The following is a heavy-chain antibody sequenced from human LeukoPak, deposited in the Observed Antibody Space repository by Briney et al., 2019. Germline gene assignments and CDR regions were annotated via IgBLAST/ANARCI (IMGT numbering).Heavy chain of an antibody. CDR2: INTDSGNP. Sequence: ASVKVSCKASGYIFNSQGMNWVRQAPGQGLEWMGWINTDSGNPTYAQGFTGRFVFSLDSSVSTAYLQINNLMPEDTAKYFCAREILRFDFWGQGTTVTVSS. CDR1: GYIFNSQG. CDR3: AREILRFDF. V-gene: IGHV7-4-1*02. J-gene: IGHJ3*01.